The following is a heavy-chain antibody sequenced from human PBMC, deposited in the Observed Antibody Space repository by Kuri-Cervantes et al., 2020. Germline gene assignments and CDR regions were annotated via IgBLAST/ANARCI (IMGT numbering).Heavy chain of an antibody. Sequence: GSLRLSCTVSGGSMSSYYWSWIRQPPGKELEWIGYIYYSGSTNYNPSLKSRVTISVDTSKNQFSLKLSSVTAADTAVYYCARQGSYSSSWDYWGQGTLVTVSS. CDR2: IYYSGST. V-gene: IGHV4-59*08. CDR1: GGSMSSYY. D-gene: IGHD6-13*01. J-gene: IGHJ4*02. CDR3: ARQGSYSSSWDY.